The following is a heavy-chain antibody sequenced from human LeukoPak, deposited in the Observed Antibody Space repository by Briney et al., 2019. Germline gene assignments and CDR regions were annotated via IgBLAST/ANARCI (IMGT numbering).Heavy chain of an antibody. CDR1: GYTFTGYY. J-gene: IGHJ6*02. D-gene: IGHD6-13*01. V-gene: IGHV1-2*02. Sequence: ASVKVSCKASGYTFTGYYMHWVRQAPGQGLEWMGWINPNSGGTNYAQKFQGRVTMTRDTSISTAYMELSRLRSDDTAVYYCARSLSGSWFPYYYYYYGMDVWGQGTTVTVSS. CDR2: INPNSGGT. CDR3: ARSLSGSWFPYYYYYYGMDV.